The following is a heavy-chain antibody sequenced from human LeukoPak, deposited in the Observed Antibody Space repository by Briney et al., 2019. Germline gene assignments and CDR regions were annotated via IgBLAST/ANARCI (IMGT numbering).Heavy chain of an antibody. J-gene: IGHJ5*02. CDR1: GGSFSGYY. CDR3: ARAPVPLYTDWFDP. CDR2: INHSGST. Sequence: SETLSLTCAVYGGSFSGYYWSWVRQPPGKGLEWIGEINHSGSTNYNPSLKSRVTISVDTSKNQFSLKLSSVTAEDTAVYYCARAPVPLYTDWFDPWGQGTLVTVSS. V-gene: IGHV4-34*01. D-gene: IGHD2-2*02.